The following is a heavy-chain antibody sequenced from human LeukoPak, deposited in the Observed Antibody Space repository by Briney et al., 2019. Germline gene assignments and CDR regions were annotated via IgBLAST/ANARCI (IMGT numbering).Heavy chain of an antibody. CDR1: GFTVSSNY. CDR3: ARVGGWSNYYYYGMDV. V-gene: IGHV3-53*01. Sequence: GGSLRLSCAASGFTVSSNYMSWVRQAPGKGLEWVSVIYSGGSTYYADSVKGRFTISRDNSKNTLYLQMNSLRAEDTAVYFCARVGGWSNYYYYGMDVWGQGTTVTVSS. D-gene: IGHD6-19*01. CDR2: IYSGGST. J-gene: IGHJ6*02.